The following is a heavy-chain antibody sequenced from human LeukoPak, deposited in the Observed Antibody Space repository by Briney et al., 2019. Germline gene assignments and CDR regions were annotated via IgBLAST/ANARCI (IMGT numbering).Heavy chain of an antibody. CDR3: ARDRDPIIAVAGTLDY. CDR2: ISYDGSNK. Sequence: GGSLRLSCAASGFTFRTFAMHWVGQAPGKGLEWVAVISYDGSNKYYADSVKGRFTISRDNSKNTLYLQMNSLRAEDTAVYYCARDRDPIIAVAGTLDYWGQGTLVTVSS. V-gene: IGHV3-30-3*01. D-gene: IGHD6-19*01. J-gene: IGHJ4*02. CDR1: GFTFRTFA.